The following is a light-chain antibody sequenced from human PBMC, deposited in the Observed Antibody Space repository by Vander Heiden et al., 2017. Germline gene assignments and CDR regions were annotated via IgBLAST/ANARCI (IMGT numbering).Light chain of an antibody. Sequence: NFMLTQPHSVSGSPGKAVTTSCTRSSGSITNNYVQWYQQRPGSSPTTVIYEDKQRPSGVPDRFSGSLDTSSNSASLTISGLKTEDEADYYCQSYDSSNHWVFGGGTKLTVL. CDR1: SGSITNNY. CDR2: EDK. CDR3: QSYDSSNHWV. J-gene: IGLJ3*02. V-gene: IGLV6-57*01.